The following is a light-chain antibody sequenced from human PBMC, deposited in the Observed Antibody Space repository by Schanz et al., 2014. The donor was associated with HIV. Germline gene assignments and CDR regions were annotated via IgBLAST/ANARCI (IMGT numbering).Light chain of an antibody. Sequence: QSVLAQPPSVSGAPGQDVTISCTGSTSNIGATFHVHWYQQLPGKAPKLLISGNGGRPSGVPDRFSVSSSGTSASLAIIGLRSEDEAQYYCATWDDSLSGVFGGGTKLTVL. V-gene: IGLV1-40*01. CDR2: GNG. J-gene: IGLJ3*02. CDR3: ATWDDSLSGV. CDR1: TSNIGATFH.